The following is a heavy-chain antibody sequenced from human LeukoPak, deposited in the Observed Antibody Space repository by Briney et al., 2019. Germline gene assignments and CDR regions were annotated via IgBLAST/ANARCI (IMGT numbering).Heavy chain of an antibody. CDR2: IIPIFGTA. J-gene: IGHJ4*02. V-gene: IGHV1-69*05. CDR1: GYTFTGYY. Sequence: GASVKVSCKASGYTFTGYYMHWVRQAPGQGLEWMGGIIPIFGTANYAQKFQGRVTITTDESTSTAYMELSSLRSEDTAVYYCAREEFIMVRGVNVEEYYFDYWGQGTLVTVSS. D-gene: IGHD3-10*01. CDR3: AREEFIMVRGVNVEEYYFDY.